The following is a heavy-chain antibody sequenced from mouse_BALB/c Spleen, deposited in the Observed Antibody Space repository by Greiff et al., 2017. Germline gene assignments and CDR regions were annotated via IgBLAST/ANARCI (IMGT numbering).Heavy chain of an antibody. J-gene: IGHJ4*01. CDR2: INPGSGGT. CDR1: GYAFTNYL. V-gene: IGHV1-54*01. Sequence: QVQLQQSGAELVRPGTSVTVSCKASGYAFTNYLIEWVKQRPGQGLEWIGVINPGSGGTNYNEKFKGKATLTADKSSSTAYMQLSSLTSDDSAVYFCARSYDYDDYAMDYWGQGTSVTVSS. CDR3: ARSYDYDDYAMDY. D-gene: IGHD2-4*01.